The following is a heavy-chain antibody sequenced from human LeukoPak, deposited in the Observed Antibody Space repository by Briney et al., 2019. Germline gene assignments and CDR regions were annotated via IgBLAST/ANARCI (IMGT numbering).Heavy chain of an antibody. J-gene: IGHJ4*02. D-gene: IGHD3-22*01. CDR2: IYYSGST. CDR3: AREDSSGYPY. V-gene: IGHV4-59*01. Sequence: PSETLSLTCTVSGGSLSSYYWSWIRQPPGKGLEWIGYIYYSGSTNYNPSLKSRVTISVDTSKNQFSLKLSSVTAADTAVYYCAREDSSGYPYWGQGTLVTVSS. CDR1: GGSLSSYY.